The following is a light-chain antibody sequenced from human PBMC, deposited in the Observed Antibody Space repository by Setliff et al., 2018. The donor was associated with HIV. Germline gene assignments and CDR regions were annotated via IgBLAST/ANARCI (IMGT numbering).Light chain of an antibody. J-gene: IGLJ3*02. Sequence: QSVLTQPASVSGFPGQSITISCTGSSSDVGSYNYVSWYQQHPGKAPKLLIYDVITRPSGVSDRFSASKSGNTASLTISGLQADDEADYYCSSYTSSSTWVFGGGTKVTVL. CDR1: SSDVGSYNY. V-gene: IGLV2-14*03. CDR3: SSYTSSSTWV. CDR2: DVI.